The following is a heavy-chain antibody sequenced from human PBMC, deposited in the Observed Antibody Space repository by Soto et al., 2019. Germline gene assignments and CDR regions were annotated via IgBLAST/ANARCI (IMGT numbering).Heavy chain of an antibody. D-gene: IGHD3-22*01. Sequence: SXKVSYKASGGTXNSYAIRLVRQAPGQGLEWMGGIIPIFCTANYAQKFQGRVTITADESTSTAYMELSSLRSEDTAVYYCARVHSSGYLGYFDYWGQGTLVTVSS. V-gene: IGHV1-69*13. J-gene: IGHJ4*02. CDR3: ARVHSSGYLGYFDY. CDR1: GGTXNSYA. CDR2: IIPIFCTA.